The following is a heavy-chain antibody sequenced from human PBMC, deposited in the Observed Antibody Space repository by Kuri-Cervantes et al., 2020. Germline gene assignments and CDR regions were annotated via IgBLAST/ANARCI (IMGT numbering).Heavy chain of an antibody. CDR3: ARDLDSSGWYYWFDP. CDR2: INPNSGGT. V-gene: IGHV1-2*02. J-gene: IGHJ5*02. CDR1: GYTFTGYY. Sequence: ASVKVSCKASGYTFTGYYMHWVRQAPGQGLEWMGWINPNSGGTNYAQKFQGRVTMTRDTSISTAYMELSRLRSDDTAVYYCARDLDSSGWYYWFDPWGQGTLVPSPQ. D-gene: IGHD6-19*01.